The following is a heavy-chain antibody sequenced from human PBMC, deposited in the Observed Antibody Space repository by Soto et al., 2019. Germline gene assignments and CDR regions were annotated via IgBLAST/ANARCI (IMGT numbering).Heavy chain of an antibody. Sequence: GGSLRLSCAASGFTFSSYWMSWVRQAPGKGLEWVANIKQDGSEKYYVDSVKGRFTISRDNAKNSLYLQMNSLRAEDTAVYYCARDNLVVGGPYYYYYGMDVWGQGTTVTVSS. CDR2: IKQDGSEK. J-gene: IGHJ6*02. V-gene: IGHV3-7*03. CDR3: ARDNLVVGGPYYYYYGMDV. D-gene: IGHD2-2*01. CDR1: GFTFSSYW.